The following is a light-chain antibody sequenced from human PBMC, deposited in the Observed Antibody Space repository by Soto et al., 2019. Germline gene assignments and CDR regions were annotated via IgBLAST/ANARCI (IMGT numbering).Light chain of an antibody. CDR2: SAS. Sequence: DSQMTQSPSTLSASVGDRVAITCRASDDIRTWLAWYQQKPGKAPKLLIYSASSLETGVPSRFSGSGSGTDFTLTISSLPPDDFAAYFSQHYKSFSLTFGGGTKVDIK. V-gene: IGKV1-5*03. CDR3: QHYKSFSLT. J-gene: IGKJ4*01. CDR1: DDIRTW.